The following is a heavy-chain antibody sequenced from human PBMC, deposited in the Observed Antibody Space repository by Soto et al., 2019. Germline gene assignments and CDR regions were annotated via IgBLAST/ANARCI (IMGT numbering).Heavy chain of an antibody. D-gene: IGHD2-2*01. Sequence: GASVKVSCKASGYTFTSYFIHWVRQAPGQGLEWMGRILPMVDITNSAQSFRGRLTMTADKSTSTVYLELSSLRFEDTALYYCTLGSWSAETFDIWGRGTMVTVSS. CDR1: GYTFTSYF. V-gene: IGHV1-46*01. J-gene: IGHJ3*02. CDR2: ILPMVDIT. CDR3: TLGSWSAETFDI.